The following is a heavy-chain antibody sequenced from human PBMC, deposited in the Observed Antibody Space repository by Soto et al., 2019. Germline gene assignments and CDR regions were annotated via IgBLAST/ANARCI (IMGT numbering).Heavy chain of an antibody. CDR1: GFTFSSYA. Sequence: EVQLLESGGGLVQPGGSLRLSCAASGFTFSSYAMSWVRQAPGKGLEWVSAISGNGGSTYYADSVKGRFTISRDNSKNTLYLQMNSLRAEDTAVYYCAKDQGYCSSTSCYGDYWGQVTLVTVSS. CDR3: AKDQGYCSSTSCYGDY. V-gene: IGHV3-23*01. J-gene: IGHJ4*02. D-gene: IGHD2-2*01. CDR2: ISGNGGST.